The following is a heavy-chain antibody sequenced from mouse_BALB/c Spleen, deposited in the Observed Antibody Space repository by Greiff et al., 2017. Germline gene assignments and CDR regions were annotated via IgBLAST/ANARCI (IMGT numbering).Heavy chain of an antibody. CDR3: ARRGGYGVFDY. CDR1: GFTFSSYA. J-gene: IGHJ2*01. V-gene: IGHV5-9-3*01. Sequence: EVHLVESGGGLVKPGGSLKLSCAASGFTFSSYAMSWVRQTPEKRLEWVATISSGGSYTYYPDSVKGRFTISRDNAKNTLYLQMSSLRSEDTAMYYCARRGGYGVFDYWGQGTTLTVSS. CDR2: ISSGGSYT. D-gene: IGHD2-2*01.